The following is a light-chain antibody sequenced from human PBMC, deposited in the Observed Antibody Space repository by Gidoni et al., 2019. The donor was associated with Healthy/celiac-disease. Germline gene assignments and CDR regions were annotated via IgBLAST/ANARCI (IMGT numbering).Light chain of an antibody. J-gene: IGKJ4*01. CDR3: MQALQTELT. Sequence: DLVLTQSPLSLPVPPGEPASISCRSSQSLLHSNGYNYLDWYLQKPGQSPQLLIYLGSNRASGVPDRFSGSGSGTDFTLKISRVEAEDVGVYYCMQALQTELTFGGGTKVEIK. V-gene: IGKV2-28*01. CDR1: QSLLHSNGYNY. CDR2: LGS.